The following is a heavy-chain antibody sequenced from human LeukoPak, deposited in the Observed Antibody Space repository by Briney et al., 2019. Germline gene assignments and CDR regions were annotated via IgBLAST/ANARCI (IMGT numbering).Heavy chain of an antibody. J-gene: IGHJ3*02. Sequence: SETLSLTCTVSGGSISSYYWSWVRQPPGKGLEWIGYIYYSGRTNYNPSLKSRVTISVDTSKNQFSLKLSSVTAADTAVYYCARDSPRWMHAFDIWGQGTMVTVSS. D-gene: IGHD5-24*01. CDR3: ARDSPRWMHAFDI. CDR1: GGSISSYY. V-gene: IGHV4-59*12. CDR2: IYYSGRT.